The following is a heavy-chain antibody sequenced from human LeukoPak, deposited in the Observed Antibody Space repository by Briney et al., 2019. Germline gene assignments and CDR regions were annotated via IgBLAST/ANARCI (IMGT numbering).Heavy chain of an antibody. CDR2: IKQDGSEK. J-gene: IGHJ4*02. V-gene: IGHV3-7*01. CDR3: AKAGNGFHY. Sequence: GGSLRLSYAASGFTFSTNWMSWVRQAPGKGLEWVANIKQDGSEKNYVDSVKGRFTISRDNAKSSLYLQMNSLRVEDTALYYCAKAGNGFHYWGQGALVTVSS. CDR1: GFTFSTNW. D-gene: IGHD2-8*01.